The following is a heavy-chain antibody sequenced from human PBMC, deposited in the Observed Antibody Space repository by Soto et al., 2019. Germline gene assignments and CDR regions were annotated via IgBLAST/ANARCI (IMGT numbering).Heavy chain of an antibody. Sequence: PSETLSLTCTVSGGSITSHYCSWIRQPPGKGLEWIGYIFHSGSTYYNPSLKSRVTISVDTSKNQFSLKLSSVTAADTAVYYCARVGYYDGSGYNAFNMWGLGTMVTVSS. CDR2: IFHSGST. CDR1: GGSITSHY. D-gene: IGHD3-22*01. CDR3: ARVGYYDGSGYNAFNM. V-gene: IGHV4-59*11. J-gene: IGHJ3*02.